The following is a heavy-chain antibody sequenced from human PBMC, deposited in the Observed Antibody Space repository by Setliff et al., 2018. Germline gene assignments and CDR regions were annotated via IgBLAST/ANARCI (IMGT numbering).Heavy chain of an antibody. V-gene: IGHV1-69*05. CDR1: GGTFSTYG. CDR3: ARSPAVLGIVYLDP. J-gene: IGHJ5*02. CDR2: ISAYNGNT. D-gene: IGHD2-15*01. Sequence: SVKVSCKASGGTFSTYGISWVRQAPGQGLEWMGGISAYNGNTNYAQKFQDRVTITTDESTSTAYMELNSLTSEDTAVYYCARSPAVLGIVYLDPWGQGTLVTVSS.